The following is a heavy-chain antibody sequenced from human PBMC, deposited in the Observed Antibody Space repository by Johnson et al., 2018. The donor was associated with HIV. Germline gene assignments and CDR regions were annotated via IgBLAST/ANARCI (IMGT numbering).Heavy chain of an antibody. Sequence: QVQLMESGGGLVQPGGSLRLSCAASGFTFSSYAMHWVRQAPGKGLEWVAYIRSDASKTFYADSLTGRFTISRDNSKNTLYLQMNSLRAEDTAVYYCAAGGRTEAVAWGQGTMVTVSS. CDR3: AAGGRTEAVA. D-gene: IGHD3-16*01. J-gene: IGHJ3*01. CDR1: GFTFSSYA. CDR2: IRSDASKT. V-gene: IGHV3-30*02.